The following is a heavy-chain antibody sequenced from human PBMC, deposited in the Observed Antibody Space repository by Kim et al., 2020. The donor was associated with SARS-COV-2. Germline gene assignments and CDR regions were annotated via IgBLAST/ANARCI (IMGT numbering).Heavy chain of an antibody. D-gene: IGHD1-26*01. V-gene: IGHV4-59*08. CDR1: GVSISSYY. CDR3: AGTARGANFDY. CDR2: IYYSGSA. J-gene: IGHJ4*03. Sequence: SETLSLTCSVSGVSISSYYWSWIRQPPGKGLEWIGYIYYSGSANYNPSLRSRVTISVDTSKNQFSLKLSSVTAADTAVYYCAGTARGANFDYWCRGGVVT.